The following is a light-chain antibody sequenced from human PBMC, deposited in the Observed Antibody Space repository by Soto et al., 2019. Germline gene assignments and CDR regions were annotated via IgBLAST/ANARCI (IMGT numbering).Light chain of an antibody. CDR2: EVS. J-gene: IGLJ1*01. Sequence: LTRPDAKLGSRGQSVNISSSGTSSDFGTYNRVSWYHRPPGTGPKLMIEEVSNRPSGVPDRFSGSKSGNTASLTISGLQAEDEAEYYCIFYTTDTTYV. CDR3: IFYTTDTTYV. V-gene: IGLV2-18*01. CDR1: SSDFGTYNR.